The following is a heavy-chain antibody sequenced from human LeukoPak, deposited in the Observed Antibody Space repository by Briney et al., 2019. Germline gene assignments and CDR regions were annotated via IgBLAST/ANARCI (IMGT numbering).Heavy chain of an antibody. V-gene: IGHV3-21*01. CDR2: ISSSSTYI. D-gene: IGHD5-24*01. CDR3: ARGGGDGSTYDY. Sequence: GGSLRLSCAASGFTFSSYSMNWVRQAPGKGLEWVSSISSSSTYIYYADSVKGRFTFSRDNAKNSLYLQMNSLRAEDTAVYYCARGGGDGSTYDYWGQGTLVTVSP. CDR1: GFTFSSYS. J-gene: IGHJ4*02.